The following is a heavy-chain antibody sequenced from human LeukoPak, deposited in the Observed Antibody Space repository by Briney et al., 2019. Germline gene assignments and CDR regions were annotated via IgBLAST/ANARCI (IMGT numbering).Heavy chain of an antibody. D-gene: IGHD2-15*01. Sequence: GGSLRLSCAASGFTFSSYAMSWVRQAPGKGLEWVSAISGSGGSTYYADSVKGRFTISRDNSKNTLYLQMNSLRAEDTAVYYCAVGYCSGGSCSTPFDYWGQGTLVTVSS. J-gene: IGHJ4*02. CDR3: AVGYCSGGSCSTPFDY. V-gene: IGHV3-23*01. CDR1: GFTFSSYA. CDR2: ISGSGGST.